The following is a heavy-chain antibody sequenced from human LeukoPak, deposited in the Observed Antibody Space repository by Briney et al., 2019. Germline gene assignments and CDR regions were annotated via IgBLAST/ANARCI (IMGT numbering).Heavy chain of an antibody. CDR3: ARRDSGWYYFHN. D-gene: IGHD6-19*01. Sequence: SETLSLTCTVSGGSISSYYWGWIRQPPGKGLEWIGSIYYSGTTYYNPSLKSRVTISVDTSKNQFSLKLSSVTAADTAVYYCARRDSGWYYFHNWGQGTLVTVSS. J-gene: IGHJ4*02. CDR1: GGSISSYY. CDR2: IYYSGTT. V-gene: IGHV4-39*01.